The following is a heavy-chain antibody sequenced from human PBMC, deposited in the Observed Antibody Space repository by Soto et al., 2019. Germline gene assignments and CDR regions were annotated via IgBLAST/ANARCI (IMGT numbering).Heavy chain of an antibody. D-gene: IGHD2-2*01. CDR1: GGTFSSYA. CDR3: ATPRYCSSTSCYQHYYYGMDV. V-gene: IGHV1-69*13. CDR2: IIPIFGTA. Sequence: SVKVSCKASGGTFSSYAISWVRQAPGQGLEWMGGIIPIFGTANYAQKFQGRVTVTADESTSTAYMELSSLRSEDTAVYYCATPRYCSSTSCYQHYYYGMDVWGQGTTVTVSS. J-gene: IGHJ6*02.